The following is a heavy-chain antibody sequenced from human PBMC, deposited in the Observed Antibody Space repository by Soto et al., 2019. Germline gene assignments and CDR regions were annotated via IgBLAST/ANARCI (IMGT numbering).Heavy chain of an antibody. CDR2: MNPNSGNT. V-gene: IGHV1-8*01. J-gene: IGHJ6*02. CDR3: ARVSVISSSWYGWGDYYYGMDV. Sequence: GASVKVSCKASGYTFTSYDINWVRQATGQGLEWMGWMNPNSGNTGYAQKFQGRVTMTRNTSISTAYMELSSLRSEDTAVYYCARVSVISSSWYGWGDYYYGMDVWGQGTTVTVSS. D-gene: IGHD6-13*01. CDR1: GYTFTSYD.